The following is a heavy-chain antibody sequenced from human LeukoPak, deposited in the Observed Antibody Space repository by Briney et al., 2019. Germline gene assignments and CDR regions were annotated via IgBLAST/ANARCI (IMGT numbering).Heavy chain of an antibody. V-gene: IGHV3-48*04. D-gene: IGHD2-15*01. Sequence: PGGSLRLSCAASGFTFSSYSMNWVRQAPGKGLEWVSYISSSGSNIYYADSVKGRFTISRDNAKNSLYLQMDSLRAEDTAVYYCARDPKKVVPSWFDPWGQGTLVTVSS. J-gene: IGHJ5*02. CDR2: ISSSGSNI. CDR1: GFTFSSYS. CDR3: ARDPKKVVPSWFDP.